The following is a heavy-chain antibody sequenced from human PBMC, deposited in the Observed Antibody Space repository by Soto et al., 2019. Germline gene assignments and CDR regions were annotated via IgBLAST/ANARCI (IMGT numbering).Heavy chain of an antibody. Sequence: SETLSLTCAVSGGSISSGGYSWSWIRQPPGKGLEWIGYIYHSGSTYYNPSLKSRVTISVDTSKNQFSLKLSSVTAADTAVYYCAISGWTVDTAMVFDYWGQRTPVTVSS. J-gene: IGHJ4*02. V-gene: IGHV4-30-2*01. CDR2: IYHSGST. CDR1: GGSISSGGYS. CDR3: AISGWTVDTAMVFDY. D-gene: IGHD5-18*01.